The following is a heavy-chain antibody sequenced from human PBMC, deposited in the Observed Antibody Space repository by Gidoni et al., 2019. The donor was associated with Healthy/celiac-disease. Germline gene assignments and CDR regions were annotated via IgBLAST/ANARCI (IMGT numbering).Heavy chain of an antibody. CDR3: ARDSYYYGSGSYLPGSFDI. CDR1: GFTFSSYS. D-gene: IGHD3-10*01. CDR2: ISSSSSTI. J-gene: IGHJ3*02. V-gene: IGHV3-48*04. Sequence: EVQLVESGGGLVQPGGSLRLSCAASGFTFSSYSMNWVRQAPGKGLAWVSYISSSSSTIYYADSVKGRFTISRDNAKNSLYLQMNSLRAEDTAVYYCARDSYYYGSGSYLPGSFDIWGQGTMVTVSS.